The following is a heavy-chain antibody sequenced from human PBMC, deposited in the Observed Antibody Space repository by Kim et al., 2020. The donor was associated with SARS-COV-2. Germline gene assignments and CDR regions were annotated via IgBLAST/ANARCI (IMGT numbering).Heavy chain of an antibody. D-gene: IGHD4-17*01. CDR3: TRDDYPRDLDV. CDR1: GYTFTNYD. V-gene: IGHV1-8*01. J-gene: IGHJ6*02. CDR2: MNPNSGNT. Sequence: ASVKVSCKASGYTFTNYDINWVRQATGQGLEWMGWMNPNSGNTGYAQKFHGRVTMTRDNSTSTAYMELSSLRSEDAAVYYCTRDDYPRDLDVWGQGTTVTVSS.